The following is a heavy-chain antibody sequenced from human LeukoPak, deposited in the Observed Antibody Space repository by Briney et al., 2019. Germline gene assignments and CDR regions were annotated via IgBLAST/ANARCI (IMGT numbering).Heavy chain of an antibody. CDR2: IIPILSIA. D-gene: IGHD3-22*01. V-gene: IGHV1-69*02. CDR1: GGTFSSYT. CDR3: ARLFVEKYYYDSSGLDY. Sequence: ASVKVSCKASGGTFSSYTISWVRQAPGQGLEWMGRIIPILSIADSAQKFQGRVTITADKSTITAYMELRSLRSDDTAVYYCARLFVEKYYYDSSGLDYWGQGTLVTVSS. J-gene: IGHJ4*02.